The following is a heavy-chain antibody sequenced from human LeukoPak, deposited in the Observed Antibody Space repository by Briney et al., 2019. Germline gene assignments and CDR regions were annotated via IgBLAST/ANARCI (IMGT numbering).Heavy chain of an antibody. J-gene: IGHJ5*02. V-gene: IGHV4-34*01. Sequence: SETLSLTCAVYGGSFSGYYWSWIRQPPGKGLEWIGEINHSGSTNYNPSLKSRVTISVDTSKNQFSLKLSSVTAADTAVYYCARPSRRSGWFDPWGQGTLVTVSS. CDR1: GGSFSGYY. D-gene: IGHD2-15*01. CDR2: INHSGST. CDR3: ARPSRRSGWFDP.